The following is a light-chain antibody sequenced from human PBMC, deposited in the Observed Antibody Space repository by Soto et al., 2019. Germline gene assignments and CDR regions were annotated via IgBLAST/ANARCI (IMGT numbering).Light chain of an antibody. CDR3: QHYNDYAWT. Sequence: DIHMTQSPSTLSASVGDRVTITCRASQSISVWLAWYQQKPGKAPNLLIYKTSSLETGVPSRFSGSGSGTQFKRTISSLQPDDFATYYSQHYNDYAWTFGQGTKVEIK. V-gene: IGKV1-5*03. CDR1: QSISVW. CDR2: KTS. J-gene: IGKJ1*01.